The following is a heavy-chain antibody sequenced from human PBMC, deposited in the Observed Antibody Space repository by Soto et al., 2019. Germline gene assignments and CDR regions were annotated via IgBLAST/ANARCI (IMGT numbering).Heavy chain of an antibody. V-gene: IGHV1-69*13. Sequence: GASVKVSCKASGGTFSSYAISWVRQAPGQGLEWMGGIIPIFGTANYAQKFQGRVTITADESTSTAYMELSSLRSEDTAVYYCAKTRIEYGSGSYYTRYYYYGMDVWGQGTTVTVSS. CDR1: GGTFSSYA. CDR2: IIPIFGTA. J-gene: IGHJ6*02. CDR3: AKTRIEYGSGSYYTRYYYYGMDV. D-gene: IGHD3-10*01.